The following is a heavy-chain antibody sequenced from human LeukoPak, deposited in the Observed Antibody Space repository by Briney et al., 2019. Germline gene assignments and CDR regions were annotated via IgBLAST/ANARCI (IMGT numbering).Heavy chain of an antibody. CDR1: GFTFNNYW. CDR2: IDGDASRT. V-gene: IGHV3-74*01. J-gene: IGHJ3*01. D-gene: IGHD2-15*01. Sequence: GGSLRISCAASGFTFNNYWIHWVRQVPGKDLVWVSRIDGDASRTNYADSVKGRFTISRDNVKNMVYLQMSSLTVEDTAVYYCARYCNGDTCDGALDLWGQGTLVTVSS. CDR3: ARYCNGDTCDGALDL.